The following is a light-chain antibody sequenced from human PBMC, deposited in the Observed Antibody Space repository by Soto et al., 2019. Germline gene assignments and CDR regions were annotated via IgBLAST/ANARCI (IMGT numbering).Light chain of an antibody. J-gene: IGLJ2*01. Sequence: QSVLTQPPSASGTPGQGVTISCSGSSSNIGSNYVYWYQQLPGTAPKLLIYKNNQRPSGVPDRFSGSKSGTSASLAISGLRYEDEADYYCAAWDDSLSVHVVFGGGTKLTVL. V-gene: IGLV1-47*01. CDR3: AAWDDSLSVHVV. CDR1: SSNIGSNY. CDR2: KNN.